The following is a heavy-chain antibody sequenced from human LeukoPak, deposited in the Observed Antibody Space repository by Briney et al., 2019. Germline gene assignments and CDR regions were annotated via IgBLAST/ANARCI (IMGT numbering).Heavy chain of an antibody. Sequence: GGSLRLSCAASGFTFSTYCMHWVRQAPGKGPMWVSRICPDGTVTNYADSVKARFIISRDNARSTVYLQMNSLRVEDTAVYYCVRDFRSADYWGQGTLVTVSS. CDR3: VRDFRSADY. V-gene: IGHV3-74*01. J-gene: IGHJ4*02. CDR2: ICPDGTVT. CDR1: GFTFSTYC.